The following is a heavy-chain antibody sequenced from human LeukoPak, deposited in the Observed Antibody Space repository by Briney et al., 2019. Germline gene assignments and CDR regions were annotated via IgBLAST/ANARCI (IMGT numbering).Heavy chain of an antibody. CDR1: GFTFSSFG. J-gene: IGHJ5*02. Sequence: GRSLTLSCAASGFTFSSFGMHWVRQAPGKGLEWVAVIWYDASNKYYADSVKGRFTISRDNSKNTLYLQMNSLRDDDTAVYYCVRGVGVSRFNYLDPWGQGTLVIVSS. CDR2: IWYDASNK. V-gene: IGHV3-33*01. D-gene: IGHD1-7*01. CDR3: VRGVGVSRFNYLDP.